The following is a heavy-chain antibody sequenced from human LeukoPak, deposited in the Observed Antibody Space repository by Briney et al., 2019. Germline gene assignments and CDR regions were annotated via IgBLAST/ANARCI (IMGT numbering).Heavy chain of an antibody. CDR1: GFTVSSNY. D-gene: IGHD6-13*01. CDR2: IYSGGST. V-gene: IGHV3-53*05. Sequence: GGSLRLSCAASGFTVSSNYMSWVRQAPGKGLEWVSVIYSGGSTYYADSVKGRFTISRDNSKNTLYLQMSSLRAEDTAVYYCVKQLGDSSSWYFHFDYWGQGTLVTVSS. J-gene: IGHJ4*02. CDR3: VKQLGDSSSWYFHFDY.